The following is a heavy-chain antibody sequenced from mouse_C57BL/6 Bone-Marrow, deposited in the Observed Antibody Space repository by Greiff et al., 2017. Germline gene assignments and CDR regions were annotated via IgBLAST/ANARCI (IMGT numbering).Heavy chain of an antibody. Sequence: QVQLQQSGAELVKPGASVKISCKASGYAFSSSWMNWVKQRPGKGLEWIGQIYPGDGDTNYNGKFKGKATLTADKSSSTAYMQLSSLTSEDSAVYFCARLGSSSGFAYWGQGTLVTVSA. V-gene: IGHV1-80*01. CDR2: IYPGDGDT. CDR1: GYAFSSSW. CDR3: ARLGSSSGFAY. J-gene: IGHJ3*01. D-gene: IGHD1-1*01.